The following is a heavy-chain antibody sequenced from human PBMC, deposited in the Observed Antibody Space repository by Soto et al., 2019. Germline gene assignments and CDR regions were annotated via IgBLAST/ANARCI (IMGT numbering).Heavy chain of an antibody. CDR2: IIPIFGTA. CDR3: ARTVNYYDSSGYYFVYFDY. J-gene: IGHJ4*02. Sequence: SVKVSCKASGGTFSSYAISWVRQAPGQGLEWMGGIIPIFGTANYAQKFQGRVTITADESTSTAYMELSSLRSEDTAVYYCARTVNYYDSSGYYFVYFDYWGQGTLVTVSS. D-gene: IGHD3-22*01. V-gene: IGHV1-69*13. CDR1: GGTFSSYA.